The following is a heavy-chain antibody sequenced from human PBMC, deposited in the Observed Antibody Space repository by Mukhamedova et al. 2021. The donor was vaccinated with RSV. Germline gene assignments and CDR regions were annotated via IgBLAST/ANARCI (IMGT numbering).Heavy chain of an antibody. CDR3: TRLNPGIAAAGQYYYYGMDV. D-gene: IGHD6-13*01. Sequence: VKGRFTISRDDSKNTAYLQMNSLKTEDTAVYYCTRLNPGIAAAGQYYYYGMDVWGQGTTVTVSS. V-gene: IGHV3-73*01. J-gene: IGHJ6*02.